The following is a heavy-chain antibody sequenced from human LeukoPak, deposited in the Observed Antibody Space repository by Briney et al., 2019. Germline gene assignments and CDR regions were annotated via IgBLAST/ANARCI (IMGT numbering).Heavy chain of an antibody. CDR1: GFTFSNYA. CDR2: ISSTGGGT. CDR3: AEEKNIAVAALDF. V-gene: IGHV3-23*01. Sequence: PGGSLRLYCAASGFTFSNYAMTWVRQAPGKGLEWVSTISSTGGGTYYVDSVKGRFTISRDNSKNTLYLQMNTLRAEDTAIYYCAEEKNIAVAALDFWGQGTLVTVSS. J-gene: IGHJ4*02. D-gene: IGHD6-19*01.